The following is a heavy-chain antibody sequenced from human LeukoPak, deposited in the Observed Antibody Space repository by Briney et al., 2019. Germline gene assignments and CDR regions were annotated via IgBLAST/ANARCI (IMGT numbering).Heavy chain of an antibody. D-gene: IGHD2-15*01. CDR3: ARDLVVAATPEDWFDP. J-gene: IGHJ5*02. CDR1: GYTFTSYG. CDR2: ISAYNGNT. V-gene: IGHV1-18*01. Sequence: GASVKVSCKASGYTFTSYGISWVRQAPGQGLEWMGWISAYNGNTNYAQKLQGRVTMTTDTSTSTAYMELRSLRSDDTAVYYCARDLVVAATPEDWFDPWGQGTLVTVSS.